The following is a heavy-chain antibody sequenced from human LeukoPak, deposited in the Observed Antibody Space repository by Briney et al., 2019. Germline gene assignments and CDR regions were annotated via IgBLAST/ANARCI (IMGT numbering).Heavy chain of an antibody. CDR2: INPNSGGT. D-gene: IGHD1-26*01. CDR1: GYTFTGYY. V-gene: IGHV1-2*02. J-gene: IGHJ5*02. Sequence: ASVKVSCKASGYTFTGYYMHWVRQAPGQGLEWMGWINPNSGGTNYAQKFQGRVTMTRDTSISTAYMELSRLRSDDTAVYYCAIPSGWSGSLREGWFDPWGQGTLVTVSS. CDR3: AIPSGWSGSLREGWFDP.